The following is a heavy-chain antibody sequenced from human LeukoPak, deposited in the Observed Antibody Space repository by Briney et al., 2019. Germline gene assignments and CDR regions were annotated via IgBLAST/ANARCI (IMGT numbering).Heavy chain of an antibody. CDR2: IYSGGTA. J-gene: IGHJ4*02. CDR1: GFTVRNKY. D-gene: IGHD3-10*01. Sequence: GGSLRLSCAASGFTVRNKYMTWVRQAPGKGLEWVSFIYSGGTAYYADSVKGRFTISRDNSKNTLYLQTNSLRAEDTAVYYCARGTSGSYDYWGQGTLVTVSS. CDR3: ARGTSGSYDY. V-gene: IGHV3-53*01.